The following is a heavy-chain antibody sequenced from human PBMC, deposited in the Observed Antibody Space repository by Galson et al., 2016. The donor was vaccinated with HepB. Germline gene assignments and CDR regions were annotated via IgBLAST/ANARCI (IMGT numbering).Heavy chain of an antibody. CDR1: GFKFSDYF. Sequence: SLRLSCAASGFKFSDYFMSWIRQVPGKGLEWVAYISYSSTYIDYADSVKGRFTVSRDNAKNFVNLEMSSLRAADTAVYYCARVYLYGGNLYDYWGQGTQVTISS. CDR2: ISYSSTYI. CDR3: ARVYLYGGNLYDY. J-gene: IGHJ4*02. V-gene: IGHV3-11*06. D-gene: IGHD4/OR15-4a*01.